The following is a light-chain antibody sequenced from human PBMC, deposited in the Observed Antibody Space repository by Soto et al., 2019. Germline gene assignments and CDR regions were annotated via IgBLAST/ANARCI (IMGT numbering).Light chain of an antibody. J-gene: IGLJ2*01. CDR2: EGS. CDR1: SSDVGSYNL. V-gene: IGLV2-23*01. CDR3: CSYPGSSTLV. Sequence: QSALTQPASVSGSPGQSITISCTGTSSDVGSYNLVSWYQQQPGKAPKLMIYEGSKRPSGVSNRFSGSKSGNTASLTISGLQADDEAEYSCCSYPGSSTLVFCGGTKLTVL.